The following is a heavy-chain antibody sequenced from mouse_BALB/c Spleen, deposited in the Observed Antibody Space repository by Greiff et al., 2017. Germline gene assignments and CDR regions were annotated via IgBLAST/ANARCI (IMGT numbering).Heavy chain of an antibody. CDR2: ISSGGRYT. J-gene: IGHJ4*01. CDR3: ARQMDY. V-gene: IGHV5-6*01. CDR1: GFTFSSYG. Sequence: EVQGVESGGDLVKPGGSLKLSCAASGFTFSSYGMSWVRQTPDKRLEWVATISSGGRYTYYPDSVKGRFTISRDNAKNTLYLQMSSLKSEDTAMYYCARQMDYWGQGTSVTVSS.